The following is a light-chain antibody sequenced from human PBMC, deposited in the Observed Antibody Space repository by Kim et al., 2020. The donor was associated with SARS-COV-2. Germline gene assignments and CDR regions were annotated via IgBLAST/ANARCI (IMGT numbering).Light chain of an antibody. CDR1: QDISNY. CDR2: AAS. CDR3: QQYHNLPYT. Sequence: SASVGDRVTIACQASQDISNYLIWYQQKPGKAPKLLIYAASNLQTGVPSRFSGSGSGTDFAFTISSLQPEDIATYYCQQYHNLPYTFGQGTKLEIK. J-gene: IGKJ2*01. V-gene: IGKV1-33*01.